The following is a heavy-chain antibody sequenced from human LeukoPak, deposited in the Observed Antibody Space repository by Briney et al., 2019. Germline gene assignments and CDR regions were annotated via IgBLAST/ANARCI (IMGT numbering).Heavy chain of an antibody. J-gene: IGHJ5*02. CDR1: GFTFSSYS. V-gene: IGHV4-34*01. Sequence: GSLRLSCAASGFTFSSYSMNWVRQAPGKGLEWIGEINHSGSTNYNPSLKSRVTISVDTSKNQFSLKLSSVTAADTAVYYCARRSGTYYYDSSGYSYNWFDPWGQGTLVTVSS. D-gene: IGHD3-22*01. CDR3: ARRSGTYYYDSSGYSYNWFDP. CDR2: INHSGST.